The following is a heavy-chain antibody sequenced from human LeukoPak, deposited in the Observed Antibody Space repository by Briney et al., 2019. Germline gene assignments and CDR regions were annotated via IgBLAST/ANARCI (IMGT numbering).Heavy chain of an antibody. CDR1: RYTFTSYD. CDR2: MSANSGNT. D-gene: IGHD2-15*01. J-gene: IGHJ6*03. CDR3: ARGYSSGGSGHMDV. V-gene: IGHV1-8*01. Sequence: ASVKVSCKPSRYTFTSYDINWVRQATGQGGEWMGWMSANSGNTGYAQKFHGRVIMTTNTSISTAYMELSSLRSEDTAVYYCARGYSSGGSGHMDVWGKGTTVTVSS.